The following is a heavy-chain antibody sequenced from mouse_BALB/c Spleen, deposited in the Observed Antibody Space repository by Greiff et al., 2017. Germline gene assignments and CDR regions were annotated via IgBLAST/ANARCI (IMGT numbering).Heavy chain of an antibody. D-gene: IGHD2-14*01. J-gene: IGHJ1*01. CDR3: ANRYDWYFDV. CDR1: GYSITSGYY. Sequence: EVKLMESGPGLVKPSQSLSLTCSVTGYSITSGYYWNWIRQFPGNKLEWMGYISYDGSNNYNPSLKNRISITRDTSKNQLFLKLNSVTTEDTATYYCANRYDWYFDVWGAGTTVTVSS. V-gene: IGHV3-6*02. CDR2: ISYDGSN.